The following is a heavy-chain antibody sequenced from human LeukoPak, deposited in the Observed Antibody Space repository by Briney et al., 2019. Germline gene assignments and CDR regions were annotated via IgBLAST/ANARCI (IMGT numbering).Heavy chain of an antibody. Sequence: SETLSLTCAVYGGSFSGYYWSWIRQPPGKGLEWIGEINHSGSTNYNPSLKSRVTISVDTSKNQFSLKLSSVTAADTAVYYCARHGGIAVTDTWGQGTLVTVSS. V-gene: IGHV4-34*01. CDR1: GGSFSGYY. D-gene: IGHD6-19*01. CDR3: ARHGGIAVTDT. CDR2: INHSGST. J-gene: IGHJ4*02.